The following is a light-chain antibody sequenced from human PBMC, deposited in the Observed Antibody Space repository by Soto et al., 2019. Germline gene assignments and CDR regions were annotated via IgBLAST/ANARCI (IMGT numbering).Light chain of an antibody. CDR2: DIS. CDR1: QSVSTY. CDR3: QQRSNWGMYT. Sequence: EIVLTQAPATLSLSPGESATLSCRASQSVSTYLAWYQQKPGQAPRLLIYDISNKATSIPARFSGSGSGTDFTPTISRLEPEDFAVYYCQQRSNWGMYTYGQGTKLEIK. V-gene: IGKV3-11*01. J-gene: IGKJ2*01.